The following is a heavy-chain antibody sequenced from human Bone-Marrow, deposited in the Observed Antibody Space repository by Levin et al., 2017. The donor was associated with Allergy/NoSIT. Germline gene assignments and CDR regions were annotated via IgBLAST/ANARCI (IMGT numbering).Heavy chain of an antibody. V-gene: IGHV3-48*01. J-gene: IGHJ6*02. CDR1: GFNFSYYG. D-gene: IGHD2-21*02. CDR2: ISGSSRTI. Sequence: GGSLRLSCVASGFNFSYYGVNWVRQAPGKGLDWVSYISGSSRTIYYADSVKGRFIISRDNAKNSLYLQMISLRAEDTAVYYCARANCGGDCYEDYYFFGMDVWGQGTTVTVSS. CDR3: ARANCGGDCYEDYYFFGMDV.